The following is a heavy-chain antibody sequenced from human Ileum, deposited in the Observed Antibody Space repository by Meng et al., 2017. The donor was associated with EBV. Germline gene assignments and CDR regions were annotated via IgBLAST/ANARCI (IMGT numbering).Heavy chain of an antibody. D-gene: IGHD1-14*01. CDR2: LIAVFDKT. Sequence: QVQLVQSGAELKKPGSSVKVACKTSGGSFSTHTFSWVRQAPGQGLEWTGGLIAVFDKTKAAPRFQDRVTFTADESTSTAYMELSSLTFDDTAVYFCARGRRNEPLFDYWGQGTLVTVSS. CDR1: GGSFSTHT. CDR3: ARGRRNEPLFDY. V-gene: IGHV1-69*13. J-gene: IGHJ4*02.